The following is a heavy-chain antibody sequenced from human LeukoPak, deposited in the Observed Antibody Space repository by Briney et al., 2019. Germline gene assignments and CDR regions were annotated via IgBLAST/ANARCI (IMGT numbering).Heavy chain of an antibody. CDR3: ARTDCKSCGMDV. CDR2: IYYSGST. D-gene: IGHD2-21*02. Sequence: PSETLSLTCTVSGGSISSYYWSWIRQHPGKGLEWIGYIYYSGSTYYNPSLKSRVTISVDTSKNQFSLKLSSVTAADTAVYYCARTDCKSCGMDVWGQGTTVTVSS. J-gene: IGHJ6*02. CDR1: GGSISSYY. V-gene: IGHV4-59*06.